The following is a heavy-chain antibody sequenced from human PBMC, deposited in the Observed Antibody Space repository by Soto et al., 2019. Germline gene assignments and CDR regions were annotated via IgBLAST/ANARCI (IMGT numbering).Heavy chain of an antibody. V-gene: IGHV3-74*01. CDR1: GFTFSNYW. J-gene: IGHJ4*02. Sequence: EVQLVESGGGLVQPGGSLRLSCAGSGFTFSNYWMHWVHQAPGKGLEWVSRIDHDGPTDYADSVRGRFTISRDNAENTRYLQMNSLSPEDTAVYYCVRDSHGDYWGQGTLVTVSS. CDR3: VRDSHGDY. CDR2: IDHDGPT.